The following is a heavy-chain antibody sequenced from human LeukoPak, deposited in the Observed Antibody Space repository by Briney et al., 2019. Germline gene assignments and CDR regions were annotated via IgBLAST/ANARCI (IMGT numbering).Heavy chain of an antibody. D-gene: IGHD3-10*01. CDR3: ARVPGYGSATRFDP. CDR2: ISSSGSTI. V-gene: IGHV3-11*01. CDR1: GFTFSDYY. Sequence: GGTLRLSFPASGFTFSDYYMSWIRQAPGKGLDWFSYISSSGSTIYYADSVKGRFTISRDNATNSLYLQMNSLRAEDTAVYYCARVPGYGSATRFDPWGQGTLVTASS. J-gene: IGHJ5*02.